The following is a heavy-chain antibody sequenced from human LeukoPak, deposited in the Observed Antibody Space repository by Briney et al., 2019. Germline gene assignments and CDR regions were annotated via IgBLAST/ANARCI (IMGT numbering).Heavy chain of an antibody. Sequence: ASVKVSCKASGYTFTSYDINWVRQAPGQGLEWMGWINPNSGGTNYAQKFQGRVTMTRDTSISTAYMELSRLRSDDTAVYYCARLDGYNSNYWGQGTLVTVSS. CDR1: GYTFTSYD. J-gene: IGHJ4*02. CDR2: INPNSGGT. V-gene: IGHV1-2*02. CDR3: ARLDGYNSNY. D-gene: IGHD5-24*01.